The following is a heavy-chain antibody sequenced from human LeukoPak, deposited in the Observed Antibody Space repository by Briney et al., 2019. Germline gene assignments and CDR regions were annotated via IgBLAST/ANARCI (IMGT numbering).Heavy chain of an antibody. CDR3: ARRSDCSSTSCYSGFDF. CDR2: ISSNGGSK. J-gene: IGHJ4*02. CDR1: GFTFSSYA. V-gene: IGHV3-64*01. D-gene: IGHD2-2*01. Sequence: GGSLSLSCAASGFTFSSYAMHWVRQAPGKGLEYVSAISSNGGSKYYANSVKGRFTISRDNSKNTVYLQMGSLRAEDMAVYYCARRSDCSSTSCYSGFDFWGQGTLVTVSS.